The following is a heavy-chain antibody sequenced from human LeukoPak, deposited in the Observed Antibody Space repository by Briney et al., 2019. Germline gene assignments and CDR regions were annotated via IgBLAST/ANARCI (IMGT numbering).Heavy chain of an antibody. Sequence: GGSLRLSCGTSGFTFSSYAMSWVRQAPGKGLEWVSGISGSGDSTYYADSVKGRFTISRDNSKNTVYLQMNSLRAEDTAVYYCVRWSSSWYFEDWGQGTLVTVSS. CDR1: GFTFSSYA. CDR2: ISGSGDST. D-gene: IGHD6-13*01. CDR3: VRWSSSWYFED. V-gene: IGHV3-23*01. J-gene: IGHJ4*02.